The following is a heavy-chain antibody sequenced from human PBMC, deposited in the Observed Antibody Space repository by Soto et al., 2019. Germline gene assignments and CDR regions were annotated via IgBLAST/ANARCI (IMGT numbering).Heavy chain of an antibody. Sequence: SETLSLTCTVSGGSISSYYWSWIRQPPGKGLEWIGYIYYSGSTNYNPSLKSRVTRSVDTSKNQFSLKLSSVTAADTAVYYCARVGGYCSGGSCYRVFDVWGQGTMVTVSS. V-gene: IGHV4-59*01. CDR1: GGSISSYY. CDR3: ARVGGYCSGGSCYRVFDV. CDR2: IYYSGST. D-gene: IGHD2-15*01. J-gene: IGHJ3*01.